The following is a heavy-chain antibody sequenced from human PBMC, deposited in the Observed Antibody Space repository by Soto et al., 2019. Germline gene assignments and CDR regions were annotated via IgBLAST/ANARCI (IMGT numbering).Heavy chain of an antibody. V-gene: IGHV5-51*01. Sequence: PGVSPISCEEGNESTFTRYAIGWVRQMPGKGLEWMEIIYPGESDPRYSPSFQGQDTISADKSINTAYLQWGSLKASDTAIYYCARRALLPEGYSPIYSDYWGQGTLVTVSS. D-gene: IGHD3-22*01. CDR3: ARRALLPEGYSPIYSDY. CDR1: ESTFTRYA. J-gene: IGHJ4*02. CDR2: IYPGESDP.